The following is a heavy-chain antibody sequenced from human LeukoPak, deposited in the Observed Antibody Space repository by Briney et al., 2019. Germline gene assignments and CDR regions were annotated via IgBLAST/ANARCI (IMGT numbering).Heavy chain of an antibody. V-gene: IGHV1-8*01. J-gene: IGHJ5*02. Sequence: ASVTVSCKASGYTFTSYDINWVRQATGQGLEWMGWMNPNSGNTGSAQKFQGRVSMTRNTSISTAYMELSSLRSEDTAVYYCARGRGRYWFDPWGQGTLVTVSS. CDR3: ARGRGRYWFDP. D-gene: IGHD3-9*01. CDR1: GYTFTSYD. CDR2: MNPNSGNT.